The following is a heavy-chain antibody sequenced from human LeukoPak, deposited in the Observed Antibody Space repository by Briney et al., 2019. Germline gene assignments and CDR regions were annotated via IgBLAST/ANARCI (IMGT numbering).Heavy chain of an antibody. D-gene: IGHD6-19*01. CDR3: ARQLAVAEAEYFQH. V-gene: IGHV4-39*01. J-gene: IGHJ1*01. CDR1: GGSISSSSYY. CDR2: IYYSGGT. Sequence: MASETLSLTCTVSGGSISSSSYYWGWIRQPPGKGLEWIGSIYYSGGTYYNPSLKSRVTISVDTSKNQFSLKLSSVTAADTAVYYCARQLAVAEAEYFQHWGQGTLVTVSS.